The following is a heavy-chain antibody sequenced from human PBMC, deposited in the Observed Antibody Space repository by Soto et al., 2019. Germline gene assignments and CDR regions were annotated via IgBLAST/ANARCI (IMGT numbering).Heavy chain of an antibody. D-gene: IGHD2-2*01. V-gene: IGHV4-31*03. CDR1: GGSISSGGYY. CDR3: ARRGYCSSTSCHDAFDI. Sequence: QVQLQESGPGLVKPSQTLSLTCTVSGGSISSGGYYWSWIRQHPGKGLEWIGYIYYSGSTYYNPSLKSRVTISVDTYKNQFSLKLSSVTAADTAVYYCARRGYCSSTSCHDAFDIWGQGTMVTVSS. CDR2: IYYSGST. J-gene: IGHJ3*02.